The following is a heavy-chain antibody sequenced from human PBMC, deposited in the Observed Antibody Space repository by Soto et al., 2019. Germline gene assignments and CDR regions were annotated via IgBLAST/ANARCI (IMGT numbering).Heavy chain of an antibody. Sequence: SETLSLTCAVSGGSISSSNWWSWVRQPPGKGLEWIGEIYHSGSTNYNPSLKSRVTISVDKSKNQFSLKLTSVTAVDTAVYYCARREIQSTIDYWGQGTLVTVS. J-gene: IGHJ4*02. CDR2: IYHSGST. CDR1: GGSISSSNW. V-gene: IGHV4-4*02. CDR3: ARREIQSTIDY. D-gene: IGHD2-8*01.